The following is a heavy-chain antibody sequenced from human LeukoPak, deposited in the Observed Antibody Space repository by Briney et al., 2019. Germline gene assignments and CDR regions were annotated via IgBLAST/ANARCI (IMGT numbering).Heavy chain of an antibody. CDR3: ARAPYGSGSYYNDANWFDP. V-gene: IGHV4-31*03. J-gene: IGHJ5*02. D-gene: IGHD3-10*01. Sequence: SETLSLTCTVSGGSISSGSHYWSWIRRHPGKGLEWVGYIYYSGSTYYNPSLRSRVNISVDTSKNQFSLKLNSVTAADTAVYYCARAPYGSGSYYNDANWFDPWGQGTLVTVSS. CDR2: IYYSGST. CDR1: GGSISSGSHY.